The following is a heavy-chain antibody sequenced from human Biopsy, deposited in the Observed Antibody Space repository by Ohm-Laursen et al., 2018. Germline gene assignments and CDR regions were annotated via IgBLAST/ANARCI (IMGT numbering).Heavy chain of an antibody. Sequence: SSVKVSCKTSGGTFTNYAISWVRQAPGQGLEWMGGIIAIFGAANYAQKFQGRVTITAGESTSTAYMELSSLRSDDTAVYYCAGDDLGGGSYRFFSWGQGTLVTVSS. CDR2: IIAIFGAA. CDR1: GGTFTNYA. CDR3: AGDDLGGGSYRFFS. V-gene: IGHV1-69*01. D-gene: IGHD1-26*01. J-gene: IGHJ5*02.